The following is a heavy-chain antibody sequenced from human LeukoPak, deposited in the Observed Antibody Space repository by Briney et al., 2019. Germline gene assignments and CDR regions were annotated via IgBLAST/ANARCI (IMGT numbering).Heavy chain of an antibody. J-gene: IGHJ4*02. CDR3: ARRHYYYDRSGFYYYFDT. D-gene: IGHD3-22*01. Sequence: GESLKISCKGSGYSFTSYWIGWVRQMPGKGLGWMGVIYPGDSDTRYSPSFQGQVTISADKSISTAYLQWSSLKASDTAMYYCARRHYYYDRSGFYYYFDTWGQGTQVTVTS. CDR1: GYSFTSYW. CDR2: IYPGDSDT. V-gene: IGHV5-51*01.